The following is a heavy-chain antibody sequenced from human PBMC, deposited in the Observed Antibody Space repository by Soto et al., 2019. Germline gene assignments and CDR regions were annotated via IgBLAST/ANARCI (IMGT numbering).Heavy chain of an antibody. V-gene: IGHV4-59*08. CDR1: GGSISGYY. J-gene: IGHJ4*02. D-gene: IGHD2-8*01. Sequence: PSETLSLTCTVSGGSISGYYWSWVRQPPGKGLEWIGYIYYSGSTNYNPSLKSRVTISVDTSKNQFSLKLSSVTAADTAVYYCARKRNGNLFRYSDFWGPG. CDR2: IYYSGST. CDR3: ARKRNGNLFRYSDF.